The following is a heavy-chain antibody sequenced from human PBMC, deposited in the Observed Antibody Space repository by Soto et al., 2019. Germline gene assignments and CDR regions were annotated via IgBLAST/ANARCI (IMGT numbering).Heavy chain of an antibody. Sequence: GGSLRLSCAASGFTFSNYGMHWVRQAPGKGLEWVAVIWYDGSNKYYADSVKGRFTISRDNSKNTLYVQVNSLRAEDTAVYYCARDPSHGSGSYLDYWGQGTLVTVSS. J-gene: IGHJ4*02. D-gene: IGHD3-10*01. V-gene: IGHV3-33*01. CDR1: GFTFSNYG. CDR3: ARDPSHGSGSYLDY. CDR2: IWYDGSNK.